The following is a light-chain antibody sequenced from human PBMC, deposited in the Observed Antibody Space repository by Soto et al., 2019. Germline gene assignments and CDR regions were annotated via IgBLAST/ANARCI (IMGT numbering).Light chain of an antibody. V-gene: IGLV2-18*02. CDR2: EVS. J-gene: IGLJ2*01. CDR1: SSDVGSYNR. Sequence: QSALTQPPSVSGSPGQSVTISCTGTSSDVGSYNRVSWYQQPPGTAPKLMIYEVSNRPSGVPDRFSGSKSGNTASLTISGLQAADEADYYCSSYTRPSTPVVFGGGTKLTVL. CDR3: SSYTRPSTPVV.